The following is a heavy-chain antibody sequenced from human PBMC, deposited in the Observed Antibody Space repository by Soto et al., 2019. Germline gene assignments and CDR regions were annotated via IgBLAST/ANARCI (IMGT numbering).Heavy chain of an antibody. CDR3: ARAIQLWPYFDY. CDR1: GGSISSYY. D-gene: IGHD5-18*01. Sequence: SETLSLTCTVSGGSISSYYWSWIRQPPGKGLEWIGYIYYSGSTNYNPSLKSRVTISVDTSKNQFSLKLSSVTAADTAVYYCARAIQLWPYFDYWGQGTLVTVSS. V-gene: IGHV4-59*01. J-gene: IGHJ4*02. CDR2: IYYSGST.